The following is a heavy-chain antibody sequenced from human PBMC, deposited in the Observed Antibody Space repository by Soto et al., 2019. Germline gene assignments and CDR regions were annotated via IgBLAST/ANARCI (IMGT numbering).Heavy chain of an antibody. CDR1: GFTFSSYA. Sequence: PVGSLRLSCAASGFTFSSYAMHWVRQAPGKGLEWVAVISYDGTNKFYADSVKGRFTISRDNSEYTLYLQMNNLRGEDTALYYFVCPVDLGGNSGLDEWGQGSVGTVS. CDR3: VCPVDLGGNSGLDE. J-gene: IGHJ4*02. V-gene: IGHV3-30-3*01. D-gene: IGHD2-15*01. CDR2: ISYDGTNK.